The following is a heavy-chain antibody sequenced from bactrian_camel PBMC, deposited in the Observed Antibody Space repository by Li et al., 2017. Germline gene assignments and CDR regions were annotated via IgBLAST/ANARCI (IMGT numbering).Heavy chain of an antibody. CDR1: GFTFSSYW. V-gene: IGHV3S6*01. CDR3: AADRCTYWPNYNRL. D-gene: IGHD2*01. J-gene: IGHJ4*01. CDR2: IYSDGSSI. Sequence: HVQLVESGGGLVQPGGSLTLSCAASGFTFSSYWMYWVRQAPGKGLEWVSGIYSDGSSIYYADSVKGRFTISRDNAKNILYLDMKNLKPDDTAMYYCAADRCTYWPNYNRLWGQGTQVTVS.